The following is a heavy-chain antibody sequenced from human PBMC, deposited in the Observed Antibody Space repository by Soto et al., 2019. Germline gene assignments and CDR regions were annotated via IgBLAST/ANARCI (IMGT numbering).Heavy chain of an antibody. CDR2: VYYLGST. CDR1: GGSMSEYF. CDR3: ARDGYDGSGSPYPAY. D-gene: IGHD3-10*01. J-gene: IGHJ4*02. Sequence: PSETLSLTCSVSGGSMSEYFWSWIRQSPERGLEWIGYVYYLGSTDYNPSLKSRVTISVDTSKRQFSLRLSPVTAADAAIYYCARDGYDGSGSPYPAYWGPGTQVTVSS. V-gene: IGHV4-59*01.